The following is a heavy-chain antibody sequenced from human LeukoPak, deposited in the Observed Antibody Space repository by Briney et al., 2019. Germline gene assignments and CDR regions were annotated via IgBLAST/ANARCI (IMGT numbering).Heavy chain of an antibody. CDR1: GFTFSSYW. J-gene: IGHJ3*02. CDR2: INNDGSST. Sequence: PGGSLRLSCAASGFTFSSYWMHWVRQAPGKGLVWVSRINNDGSSTSSADSVKGRFTISRDNAKNTLYLQMNSLRVEDTAVYYCSTGSGHASDIWGRGTMVTVSS. V-gene: IGHV3-74*01. CDR3: STGSGHASDI. D-gene: IGHD3-10*01.